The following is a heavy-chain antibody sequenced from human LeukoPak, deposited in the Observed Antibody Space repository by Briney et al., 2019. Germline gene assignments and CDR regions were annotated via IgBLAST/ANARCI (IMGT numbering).Heavy chain of an antibody. D-gene: IGHD3-22*01. CDR3: ARDRTDYYDSSGSYFGY. J-gene: IGHJ4*02. CDR1: GGSISSGSYY. Sequence: SQTLSLTCTVSGGSISSGSYYWSWIRQPAGKGLEWIGRIYTSGSTNYNPSLKSRLTISVDTSKNQFSLKLSSVAAADTAVYYCARDRTDYYDSSGSYFGYWGQGTLVTVSS. V-gene: IGHV4-61*02. CDR2: IYTSGST.